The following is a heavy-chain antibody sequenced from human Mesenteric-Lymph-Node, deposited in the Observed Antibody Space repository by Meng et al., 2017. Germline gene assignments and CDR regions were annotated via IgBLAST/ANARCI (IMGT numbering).Heavy chain of an antibody. D-gene: IGHD5-18*01. Sequence: GESLKISCAASGFTFSSYSMNWVRQAPGKGLEWVSSISSSSSYIYYADSVKGRFTISRDNAKNSLYLQMNSLRAEDTAVYYCAKGGIHLWSVYDSWGQGTLVTVSS. CDR2: ISSSSSYI. J-gene: IGHJ4*02. CDR3: AKGGIHLWSVYDS. CDR1: GFTFSSYS. V-gene: IGHV3-21*04.